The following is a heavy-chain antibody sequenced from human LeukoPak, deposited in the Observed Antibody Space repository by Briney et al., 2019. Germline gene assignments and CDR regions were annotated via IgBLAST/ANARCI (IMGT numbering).Heavy chain of an antibody. CDR1: GFTFSNYA. J-gene: IGHJ6*04. CDR3: ARRGCSSTSCYAVPDV. Sequence: TGGSLRLSCAASGFTFSNYAMHRVRQAPGKGLEYVSAISPNGVYTYYANSVKGRFTISRDNSKNTLYLQMGSLRAEDMAVYYCARRGCSSTSCYAVPDVWGKGTTVTVSS. D-gene: IGHD2-2*01. CDR2: ISPNGVYT. V-gene: IGHV3-64*01.